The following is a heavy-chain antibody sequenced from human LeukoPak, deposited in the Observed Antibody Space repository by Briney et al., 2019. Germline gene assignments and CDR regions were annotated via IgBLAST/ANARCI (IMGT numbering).Heavy chain of an antibody. J-gene: IGHJ5*02. CDR1: GGSISSSNW. Sequence: PSQTLSLTCAVSGGSISSSNWWSWVRQPPGKGLEWIGEIYHSGSTNYNPSLKSRVTISVDKSKNQFSLKLSSVTAADTAVYYCARVNSHYYDSSGSPFHWFDPWGQGTLVTVSS. CDR2: IYHSGST. D-gene: IGHD3-22*01. V-gene: IGHV4-4*02. CDR3: ARVNSHYYDSSGSPFHWFDP.